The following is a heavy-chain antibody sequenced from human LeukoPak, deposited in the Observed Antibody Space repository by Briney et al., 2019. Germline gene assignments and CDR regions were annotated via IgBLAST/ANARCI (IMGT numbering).Heavy chain of an antibody. D-gene: IGHD4-23*01. CDR1: GFTFSSYW. CDR2: INSDGSTT. J-gene: IGHJ4*02. V-gene: IGHV3-74*01. CDR3: ARDDYGGRGEFDY. Sequence: GSLRLSCAASGFTFSSYWMHWVRQAPGKGLVWVSRINSDGSTTSYADSVKGRFTISRDNAKNTLCLQMNSLRAEDTAVYYCARDDYGGRGEFDYWGQGTLVTVSS.